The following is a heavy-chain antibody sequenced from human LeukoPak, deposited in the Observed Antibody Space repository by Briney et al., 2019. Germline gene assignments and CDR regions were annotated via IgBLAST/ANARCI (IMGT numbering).Heavy chain of an antibody. Sequence: SETLSLTCTVSGGSIGSYYWSWIRQPPGKGLEWIGYIYYSGSTNYNPSLKSRVTISVDTSKNQFSLKLSSVTAADTAVYYCARQEYYYYYGMDVWGQGTTVTVSS. CDR3: ARQEYYYYYGMDV. CDR2: IYYSGST. V-gene: IGHV4-59*08. CDR1: GGSIGSYY. J-gene: IGHJ6*02.